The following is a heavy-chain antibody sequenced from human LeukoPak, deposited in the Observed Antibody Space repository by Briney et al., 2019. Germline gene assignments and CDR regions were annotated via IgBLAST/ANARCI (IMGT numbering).Heavy chain of an antibody. CDR1: GGSISSGGYC. Sequence: SETLSLTCTVSGGSISSGGYCWSWIRQHPGKGLEWIGYIYYSGSTYYNPSLKSRVTISVDTSKNQFSLKLSSVTAADTAVYYCARVSSGYDRPNWFDPWGQGTLVTVSS. J-gene: IGHJ5*02. D-gene: IGHD5-12*01. CDR3: ARVSSGYDRPNWFDP. CDR2: IYYSGST. V-gene: IGHV4-31*03.